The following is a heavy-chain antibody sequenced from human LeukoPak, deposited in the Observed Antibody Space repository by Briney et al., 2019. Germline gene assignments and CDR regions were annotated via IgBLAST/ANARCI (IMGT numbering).Heavy chain of an antibody. V-gene: IGHV3-48*04. D-gene: IGHD6-13*01. CDR1: GFTFSSYS. Sequence: GGSLRLSCAASGFTFSSYSMNWVRQAPGKGLEWVPYISSSSSTIYYADSVKGRFTISRDNAKNSLYLQMNSLRAEDTALYYCAKGQPTRYSSSWYFDYWGQGTLVTVSS. CDR2: ISSSSSTI. CDR3: AKGQPTRYSSSWYFDY. J-gene: IGHJ4*02.